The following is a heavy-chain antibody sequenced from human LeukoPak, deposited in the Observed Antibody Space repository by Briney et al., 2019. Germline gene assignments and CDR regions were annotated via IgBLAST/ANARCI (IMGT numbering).Heavy chain of an antibody. J-gene: IGHJ4*02. V-gene: IGHV3-53*01. D-gene: IGHD4-17*01. CDR1: GFTVSSNY. Sequence: PGGSLRLSCAASGFTVSSNYMSWVRQAPGKGLEWVSVIYSGGSTYYADSVKGRFTISRDNSKNTLYLQMNGLRAEDTAVYYCARGVYGDSPKYWGQGTLVTVSS. CDR2: IYSGGST. CDR3: ARGVYGDSPKY.